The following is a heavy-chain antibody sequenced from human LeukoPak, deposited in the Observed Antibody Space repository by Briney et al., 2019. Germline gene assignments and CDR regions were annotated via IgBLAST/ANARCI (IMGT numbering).Heavy chain of an antibody. V-gene: IGHV1-46*01. CDR1: GYTFIRYH. J-gene: IGHJ4*02. Sequence: ASVTVSFTASGYTFIRYHMHWVRQAPGQGLEWIGVLKLYDGSISHAQKFQGRVTMTSDTSTSTVYMELSSLRSEDTAVYYCARGDFWSGSSLLDYWGQGTLVTVSS. CDR2: LKLYDGSI. D-gene: IGHD3-3*01. CDR3: ARGDFWSGSSLLDY.